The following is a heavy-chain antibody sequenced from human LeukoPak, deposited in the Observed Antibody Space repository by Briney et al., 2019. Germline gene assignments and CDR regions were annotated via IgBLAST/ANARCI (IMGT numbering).Heavy chain of an antibody. V-gene: IGHV1-8*01. J-gene: IGHJ5*02. CDR3: ARGPSCSSMNCPYWFDH. Sequence: ASVKISCKASGYTFSNYDINWVRQATRQGLEWKGWMNPSSGNTSYAQKFQDRLTMTRNTTISTAYMQLSSLNSKDRGVYCSARGPSCSSMNCPYWFDHWGQGTLVTVSS. CDR2: MNPSSGNT. D-gene: IGHD2-2*01. CDR1: GYTFSNYD.